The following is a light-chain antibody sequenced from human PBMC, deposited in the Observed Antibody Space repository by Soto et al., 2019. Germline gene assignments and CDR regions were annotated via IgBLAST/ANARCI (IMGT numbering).Light chain of an antibody. Sequence: AIQMTQSPSSLSASVGDRVTIACRASQGIRTELGWYQQKPGEAPKLLIYDASTLQSGVSSRFSGSGSGTDFTLTISSLQPEDFATYYCRQEYNYPRTFGQGTKVEMK. CDR3: RQEYNYPRT. J-gene: IGKJ1*01. CDR2: DAS. CDR1: QGIRTE. V-gene: IGKV1-6*01.